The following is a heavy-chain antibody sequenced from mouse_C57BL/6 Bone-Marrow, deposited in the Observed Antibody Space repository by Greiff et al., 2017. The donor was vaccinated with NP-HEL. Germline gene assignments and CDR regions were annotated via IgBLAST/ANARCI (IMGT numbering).Heavy chain of an antibody. CDR2: INPSTGGT. V-gene: IGHV1-42*01. Sequence: EVQLQQSGPELVKPGASVKISCKASGYSFTGYYMNWVKQSPEKSLEWIGEINPSTGGTTYNQKFKAKATLTVDKSSSTAYMQLKSLTSEDSAVYYCARMDGYYIFDYWGQGTTLTVSS. J-gene: IGHJ2*01. CDR3: ARMDGYYIFDY. CDR1: GYSFTGYY. D-gene: IGHD2-3*01.